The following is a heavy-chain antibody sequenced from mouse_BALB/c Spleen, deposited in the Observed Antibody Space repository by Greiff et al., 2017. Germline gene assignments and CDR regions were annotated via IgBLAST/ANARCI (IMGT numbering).Heavy chain of an antibody. CDR2: INPNYDST. D-gene: IGHD2-2*01. V-gene: IGHV1-18*01. CDR3: ARGGNDYHLDY. J-gene: IGHJ2*01. CDR1: GFTFTDYN. Sequence: VQLQPSGAELVKPGASVKLSCKASGFTFTDYNMHWVKQSHGKSLEWIGDINPNYDSTSYNQKFKGKATLTVDKSSSTAYMELRSLTSEDTAVYNCARGGNDYHLDYWGQGTTLTVAS.